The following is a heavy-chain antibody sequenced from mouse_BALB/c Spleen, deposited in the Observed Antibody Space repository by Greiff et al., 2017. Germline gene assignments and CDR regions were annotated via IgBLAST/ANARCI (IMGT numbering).Heavy chain of an antibody. CDR2: IRNKANGYTT. Sequence: EVMLVESGGGLVQPGGSLRLSCATSGFTFTDYYMSWVRQPPGKALEWLGFIRNKANGYTTEYSASVKGRFTISRDNSQSILYLQMNTLRAEDSATYYCARGGYYGAMDYWGQGTSVTVSS. V-gene: IGHV7-3*02. D-gene: IGHD1-1*01. CDR3: ARGGYYGAMDY. J-gene: IGHJ4*01. CDR1: GFTFTDYY.